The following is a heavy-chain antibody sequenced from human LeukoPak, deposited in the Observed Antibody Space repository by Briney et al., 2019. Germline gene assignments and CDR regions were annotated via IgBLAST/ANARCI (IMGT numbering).Heavy chain of an antibody. CDR3: TRDKYYYDSSGSLRFDY. Sequence: ASVKVSCKASGYIFTGYYMHWVRQAPGQGLEWMGWISPKSGVTNYAQKFQGRVTMTSDTSISTAYMELSRLTSDDTAVYYCTRDKYYYDSSGSLRFDYWGQGTLVTVSS. J-gene: IGHJ4*02. D-gene: IGHD3-22*01. V-gene: IGHV1-2*02. CDR1: GYIFTGYY. CDR2: ISPKSGVT.